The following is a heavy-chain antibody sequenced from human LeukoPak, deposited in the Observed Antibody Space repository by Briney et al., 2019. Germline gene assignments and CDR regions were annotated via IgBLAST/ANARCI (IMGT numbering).Heavy chain of an antibody. CDR2: IIPIFGTA. CDR1: GGTFSSYA. J-gene: IGHJ6*02. D-gene: IGHD5-24*01. CDR3: ARVPNSRYYYYGMDV. Sequence: GASVKVSCKASGGTFSSYAISWVRQAPGQGLEWMGGIIPIFGTANYAQKFQGRVTITADESTSTTYMELSSLRSEDTAVYYCARVPNSRYYYYGMDVRGQGTTVTVSS. V-gene: IGHV1-69*13.